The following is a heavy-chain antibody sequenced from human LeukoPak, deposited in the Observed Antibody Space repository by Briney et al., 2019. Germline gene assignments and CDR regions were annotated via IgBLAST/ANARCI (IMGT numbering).Heavy chain of an antibody. J-gene: IGHJ4*02. D-gene: IGHD6-13*01. CDR1: GGSFSGYY. CDR3: ARDYARYSSSWYLFYY. Sequence: PSETLSLTCAVYGGSFSGYYWSWTRQPPGKGLEWIGEINHSGSTNYNPSLKSRVTISVDTSKNQFSLKLSSVTAADTAVYYCARDYARYSSSWYLFYYWGQGTLVTVSS. CDR2: INHSGST. V-gene: IGHV4-34*01.